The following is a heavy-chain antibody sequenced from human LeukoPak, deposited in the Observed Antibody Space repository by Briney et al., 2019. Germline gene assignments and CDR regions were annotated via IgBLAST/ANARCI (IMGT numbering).Heavy chain of an antibody. J-gene: IGHJ4*02. D-gene: IGHD6-25*01. CDR1: GGSISSYY. CDR2: IYYSGST. Sequence: SETLSLTCTVSGGSISSYYWSWIRQPPGKGLEWIGYIYYSGSTNYNPSLKSRVTISVDTSKNQFSLKLSSVTAANTAVYYCARVVAAEYYFDYWGQGTLVTVSS. V-gene: IGHV4-59*01. CDR3: ARVVAAEYYFDY.